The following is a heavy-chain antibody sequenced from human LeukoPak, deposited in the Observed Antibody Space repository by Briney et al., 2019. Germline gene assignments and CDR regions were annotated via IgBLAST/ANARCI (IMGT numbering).Heavy chain of an antibody. J-gene: IGHJ4*02. CDR2: IWYDGSNK. V-gene: IGHV3-33*01. CDR1: GFTFSSYG. D-gene: IGHD5-12*01. CDR3: ARDRGYSGYDSHYFDY. Sequence: GGSLRLPCAASGFTFSSYGMHWVRQAPGKGLEWVAVIWYDGSNKYYADSVKGRFTISRDNSKNTLYLQMNSLRAEDTAVYYCARDRGYSGYDSHYFDYWGQGTLVTVSS.